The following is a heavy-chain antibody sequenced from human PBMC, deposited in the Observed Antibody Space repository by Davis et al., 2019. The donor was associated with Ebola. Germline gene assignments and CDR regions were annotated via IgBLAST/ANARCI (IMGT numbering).Heavy chain of an antibody. J-gene: IGHJ4*02. V-gene: IGHV3-73*01. CDR1: GFTSSGSA. D-gene: IGHD6-13*01. CDR2: IRSKANSYAT. Sequence: PGRSLRPSCAPSGFTSSGSAMHWVRQPSGKGLEWVGRIRSKANSYATAYAASVKGRFTISRDDSKNTAYLQMNSLKTEDTAVYYCSAGGTGGYDYWGQGTLVTVSS. CDR3: SAGGTGGYDY.